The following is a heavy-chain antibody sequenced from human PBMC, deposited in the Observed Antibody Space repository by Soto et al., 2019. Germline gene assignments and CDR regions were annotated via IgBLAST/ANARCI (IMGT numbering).Heavy chain of an antibody. CDR2: MYYSGST. J-gene: IGHJ4*02. Sequence: QVQLQESGPGLVKPSQTLSLTCTVSGGSISSGDYYWSWIRQPPGKGLEWIGYMYYSGSTYYNPSLKSRVTISVDTSKTQFSLKLSSVTAADTAVYYCARWLGYGPAFGYWGQGTLVTVSS. V-gene: IGHV4-30-4*01. CDR1: GGSISSGDYY. CDR3: ARWLGYGPAFGY. D-gene: IGHD5-12*01.